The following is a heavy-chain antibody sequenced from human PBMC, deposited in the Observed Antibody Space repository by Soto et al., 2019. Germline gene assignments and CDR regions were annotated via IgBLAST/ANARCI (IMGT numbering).Heavy chain of an antibody. V-gene: IGHV4-59*08. Sequence: PSETLSLTCTVSGGSISSYYWSWIRQPPGKGLEWIGYIYYSGSTNYNPSLKSRVTISVDTSKNQFSLKLSSVTAADTAVYYCVGSGFLEWLPDVFDIWGQGTMVTVSS. CDR3: VGSGFLEWLPDVFDI. CDR1: GGSISSYY. CDR2: IYYSGST. J-gene: IGHJ3*02. D-gene: IGHD3-3*01.